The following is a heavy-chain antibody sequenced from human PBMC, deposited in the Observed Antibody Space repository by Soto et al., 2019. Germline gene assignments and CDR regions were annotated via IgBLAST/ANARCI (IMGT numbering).Heavy chain of an antibody. Sequence: PSQMLSVTCAVSGGSISSGGYSCNWIRQPPGKGLEWIGYIYHSGSTYYNPSLKSRVTISVDRSKNQFSLKLSSVTAADTAVYYCARGMTTVTTFDYWGQGTQVTVS. CDR2: IYHSGST. J-gene: IGHJ4*02. CDR3: ARGMTTVTTFDY. CDR1: GGSISSGGYS. D-gene: IGHD4-17*01. V-gene: IGHV4-30-2*01.